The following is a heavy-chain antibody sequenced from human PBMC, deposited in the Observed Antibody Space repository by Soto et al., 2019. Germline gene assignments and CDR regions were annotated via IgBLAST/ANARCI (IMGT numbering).Heavy chain of an antibody. CDR1: GYTFTSYA. CDR3: ARARDCSSTSCYLFDY. Sequence: QVQLVQSGAEVKKPGASVKVSCKASGYTFTSYAMHWVRQAPGQRLEWMGWINAGNGNTKYSQKFQGRVTITRDTSASTAYMELSRLRSDDTAVYYCARARDCSSTSCYLFDYWGQGTLVTVSS. J-gene: IGHJ4*02. CDR2: INAGNGNT. D-gene: IGHD2-2*01. V-gene: IGHV1-3*01.